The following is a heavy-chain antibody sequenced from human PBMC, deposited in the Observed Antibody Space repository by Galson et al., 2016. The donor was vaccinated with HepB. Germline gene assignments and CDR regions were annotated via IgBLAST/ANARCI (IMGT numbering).Heavy chain of an antibody. J-gene: IGHJ6*04. Sequence: SLRLSCAASGFTFSTSPMSWVRRAPGKGLEWLSSISGSGDRTYYTDSVKGRFTISRDNSKDTLYLQMDNLRADDTAVYYCAKDIRPVKATLDYYFYAMDVWGSGTTVTVSS. D-gene: IGHD1-1*01. V-gene: IGHV3-23*01. CDR1: GFTFSTSP. CDR3: AKDIRPVKATLDYYFYAMDV. CDR2: ISGSGDRT.